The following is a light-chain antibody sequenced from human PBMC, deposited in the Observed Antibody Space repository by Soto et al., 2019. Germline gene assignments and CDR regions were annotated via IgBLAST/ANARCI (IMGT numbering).Light chain of an antibody. CDR1: QSVTNN. CDR2: SAS. V-gene: IGKV3-15*01. Sequence: EIVMTQSPATLSVSPGERATLSCRASQSVTNNLAWYQQKPGQAPRLLIYSASTRAGGIPARFSGSGSGTEFTLTITSLQSEDFAVYYCQQHKNWPLTFGGGTKVDIK. CDR3: QQHKNWPLT. J-gene: IGKJ4*01.